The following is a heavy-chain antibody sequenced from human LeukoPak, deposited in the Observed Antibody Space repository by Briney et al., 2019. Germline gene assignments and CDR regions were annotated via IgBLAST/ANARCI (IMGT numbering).Heavy chain of an antibody. V-gene: IGHV1-2*02. D-gene: IGHD3-3*01. J-gene: IGHJ5*02. CDR2: INPNSGGT. CDR3: ARGFWPPRKNWFDP. Sequence: ASVTVSCKASGYTFTGYYMHWVRQAPGQGLEWMGWINPNSGGTNYAQKFQGRVTMTRDTSISTAYMELSRLRSDDTAVYYCARGFWPPRKNWFDPWGQGTLVTVSS. CDR1: GYTFTGYY.